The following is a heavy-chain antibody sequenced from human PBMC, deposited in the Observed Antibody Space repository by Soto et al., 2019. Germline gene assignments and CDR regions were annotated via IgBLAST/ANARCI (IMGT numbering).Heavy chain of an antibody. CDR2: FYYSGST. V-gene: IGHV4-39*01. CDR3: ARHPDYDFLTGYYGGGAFDI. Sequence: SETLSLTCTVSGGSISRSSYYWGWIRQPPGKGLEWIGSFYYSGSTYYNPSLKSRVTISVDTSKNQFSLKLSSVTAADTAVYYCARHPDYDFLTGYYGGGAFDIWGQGTMVTVSS. D-gene: IGHD3-9*01. J-gene: IGHJ3*02. CDR1: GGSISRSSYY.